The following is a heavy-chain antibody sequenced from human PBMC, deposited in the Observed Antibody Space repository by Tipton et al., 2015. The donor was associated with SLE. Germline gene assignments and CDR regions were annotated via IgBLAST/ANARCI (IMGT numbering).Heavy chain of an antibody. CDR2: ISGGGAST. CDR1: GFIFNGYP. V-gene: IGHV3-23*01. Sequence: GSLRLSCAASGFIFNGYPMSWVRQAPGKGLEWVSGISGGGASTYYAESVKGRISISRDNAKNSVYLQGNSLGADDTAGYYCARVDDCGGDCPPGSFDYWGQGMLVTVSS. J-gene: IGHJ4*02. D-gene: IGHD2-21*01. CDR3: ARVDDCGGDCPPGSFDY.